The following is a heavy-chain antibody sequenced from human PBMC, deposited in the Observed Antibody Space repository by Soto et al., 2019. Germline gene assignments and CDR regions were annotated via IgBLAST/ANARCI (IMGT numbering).Heavy chain of an antibody. D-gene: IGHD3-10*01. CDR1: GFTFSTYA. Sequence: EVQLLESGGGLVQPGGSLRLSCAASGFTFSTYAMAWVRQAPGKGLEWVSRISRSSGSTFYADSVKGRFTISRDNSETTLSVQTNSLTAADTAIYYCAKQPLKVPLRFDYWGQGTLVTVSS. CDR3: AKQPLKVPLRFDY. CDR2: ISRSSGST. J-gene: IGHJ4*02. V-gene: IGHV3-23*01.